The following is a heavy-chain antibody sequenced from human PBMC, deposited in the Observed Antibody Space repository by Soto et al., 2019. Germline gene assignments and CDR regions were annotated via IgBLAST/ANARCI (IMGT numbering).Heavy chain of an antibody. CDR2: IDPSDSYT. Sequence: VESLKISCKGSGYSFTSYWISWVRQMPGKGLEWMGRIDPSDSYTNYSPSFQGQVTISADKSISTAYLQWSSLKASDTAMYYCARTSAAGKYYYGMDVWGQGTTVTVSS. CDR3: ARTSAAGKYYYGMDV. V-gene: IGHV5-10-1*04. D-gene: IGHD6-13*01. J-gene: IGHJ6*02. CDR1: GYSFTSYW.